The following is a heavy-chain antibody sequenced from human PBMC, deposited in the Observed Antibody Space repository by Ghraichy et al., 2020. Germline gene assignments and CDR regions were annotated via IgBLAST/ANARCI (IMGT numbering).Heavy chain of an antibody. Sequence: SETLSLTCTVSSGSVSSGSYYWSWIRQPPGKGLEWIGYIDYSGTTNYNPSLKSRVTISLDTSKNQFSLKVSSVAAADTAVYYCARVIRDDRSGSFYWFDPWGQGTLVTVSS. J-gene: IGHJ5*02. V-gene: IGHV4-61*01. CDR2: IDYSGTT. CDR3: ARVIRDDRSGSFYWFDP. CDR1: SGSVSSGSYY. D-gene: IGHD3-22*01.